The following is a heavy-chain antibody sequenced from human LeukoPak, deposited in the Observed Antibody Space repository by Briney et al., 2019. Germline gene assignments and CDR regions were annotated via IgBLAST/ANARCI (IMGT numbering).Heavy chain of an antibody. CDR3: ATDRYIVGATSFDY. CDR2: VDPEDGET. D-gene: IGHD1-26*01. CDR1: GYTFTDYY. Sequence: AATVKISCKVSGYTFTDYYMHWVQQAPGKGLEWMGLVDPEDGETIYAEKFQGRVTITADTSTDTAYMELSSLRSEDTAVYYCATDRYIVGATSFDYWGQGTLVTVSS. V-gene: IGHV1-69-2*01. J-gene: IGHJ4*02.